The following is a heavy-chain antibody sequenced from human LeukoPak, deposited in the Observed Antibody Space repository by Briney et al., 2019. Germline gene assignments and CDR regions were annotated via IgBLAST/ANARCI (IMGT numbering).Heavy chain of an antibody. Sequence: PGGSLRLSCAASGFTFSDSHMSWIRQTPGKGLEWLSYISSSSSDTNYADSVKGRFTISRDNAKNSLYLQMNSLRAEDTAVYYCARGSRTIELGDDYWGQGTLVTVSS. CDR1: GFTFSDSH. CDR3: ARGSRTIELGDDY. V-gene: IGHV3-11*06. D-gene: IGHD5-24*01. J-gene: IGHJ4*02. CDR2: ISSSSSDT.